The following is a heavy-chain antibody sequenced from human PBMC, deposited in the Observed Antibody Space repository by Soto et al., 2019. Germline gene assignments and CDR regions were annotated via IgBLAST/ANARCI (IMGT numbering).Heavy chain of an antibody. CDR3: AREVYYDFWSGFNNHPYYFDD. J-gene: IGHJ4*02. V-gene: IGHV3-30-3*01. Sequence: QVQLVESGGGVVQPGRSLRLSCAASGFTFSKYTMHWVRQAPGKGLEWVAAISDDGSNTYYADSVKGRFTISRDNSKNTLYLQMNSLSNEDTAVHYCAREVYYDFWSGFNNHPYYFDDWGQGTLVTVSS. CDR2: ISDDGSNT. D-gene: IGHD3-3*01. CDR1: GFTFSKYT.